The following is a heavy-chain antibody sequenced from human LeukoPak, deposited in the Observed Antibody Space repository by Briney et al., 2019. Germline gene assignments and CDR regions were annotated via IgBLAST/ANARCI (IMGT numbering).Heavy chain of an antibody. J-gene: IGHJ3*02. Sequence: ASVKVSCKASGYTFTSYDINWVRQVTGQGLEWMGWMNPNSGNTGYAQKFQGRVTMTRNTSISTAYMELSSLRSEDTAVYYCARDYSNLNAFDIWGQGTMVTVSS. D-gene: IGHD4-11*01. CDR2: MNPNSGNT. CDR3: ARDYSNLNAFDI. CDR1: GYTFTSYD. V-gene: IGHV1-8*01.